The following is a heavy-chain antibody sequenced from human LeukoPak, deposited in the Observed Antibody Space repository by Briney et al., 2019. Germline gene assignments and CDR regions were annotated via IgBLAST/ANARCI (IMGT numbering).Heavy chain of an antibody. CDR3: AREGPMFDSGSYSKSLGY. D-gene: IGHD3-10*01. V-gene: IGHV4-38-2*02. Sequence: SETLSLACTVSGYSINNNYYWDWIRQPPGQGLEWIASIYHSGTTYYNPALKSRVTISLDSSKNQFSLKLSSVTAADTAAYYCAREGPMFDSGSYSKSLGYWGQGILVTVSS. CDR1: GYSINNNYY. J-gene: IGHJ4*02. CDR2: IYHSGTT.